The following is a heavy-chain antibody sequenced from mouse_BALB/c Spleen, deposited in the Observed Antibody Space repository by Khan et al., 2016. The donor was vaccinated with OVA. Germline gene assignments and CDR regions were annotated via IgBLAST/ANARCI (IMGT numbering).Heavy chain of an antibody. CDR2: ISYSGNT. CDR3: ARIKGGDFDY. Sequence: EVELVESGPGLVKPSQSLSLTCTVTGYSITSDYAWNWIRHFPGNNLEGMGYISYSGNTKYTPSLKSRISITRDTSKNQFFLQLNSVTIEDTATYYCARIKGGDFDYWGQGTTLTVSS. CDR1: GYSITSDYA. J-gene: IGHJ2*01. V-gene: IGHV3-2*02.